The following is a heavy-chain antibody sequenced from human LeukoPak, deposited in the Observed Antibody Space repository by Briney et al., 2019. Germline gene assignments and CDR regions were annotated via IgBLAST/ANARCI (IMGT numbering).Heavy chain of an antibody. D-gene: IGHD3-3*01. CDR1: GFTFSSYA. CDR3: AKGSNYDFWSGHDY. CDR2: ISGSGDST. V-gene: IGHV3-23*01. Sequence: GGSLRLSCAASGFTFSSYAMSWVRQAPGKGLEWVSAISGSGDSTYYADSVKGRFTISRDNSKNTLYLQMNSLRAEDTAVYYCAKGSNYDFWSGHDYWGQGTLVTVSS. J-gene: IGHJ4*02.